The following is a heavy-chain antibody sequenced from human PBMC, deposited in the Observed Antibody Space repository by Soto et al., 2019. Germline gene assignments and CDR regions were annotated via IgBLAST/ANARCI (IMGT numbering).Heavy chain of an antibody. CDR2: IKSNTDGGTT. CDR1: GFTFSNAW. J-gene: IGHJ6*03. Sequence: EVQLVESGGGLVKPGGSLRLSCAASGFTFSNAWMSWVRQAPGKGLEWVGRIKSNTDGGTTDYAAPVIGRFTISRDDSINTLYLQMNSLKTEDTAVYYCPTDPTVTTQRYYYYNMDVWGKGTTVTDSS. V-gene: IGHV3-15*01. CDR3: PTDPTVTTQRYYYYNMDV. D-gene: IGHD4-17*01.